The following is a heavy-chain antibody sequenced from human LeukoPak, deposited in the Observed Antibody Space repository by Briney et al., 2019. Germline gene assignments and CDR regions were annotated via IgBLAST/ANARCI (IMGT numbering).Heavy chain of an antibody. D-gene: IGHD3-10*01. CDR1: GGSFSGYY. J-gene: IGHJ4*02. CDR2: IYSGTT. Sequence: PSETLSLTCAVYGGSFSGYYWNWIRQPAGKGLEWIGRIYSGTTNYNPSLKSRVSISVDTSKNQFSLKMTSVTAADTAVYYCASLGSRDFWGQGTLVTISS. CDR3: ASLGSRDF. V-gene: IGHV4-59*10.